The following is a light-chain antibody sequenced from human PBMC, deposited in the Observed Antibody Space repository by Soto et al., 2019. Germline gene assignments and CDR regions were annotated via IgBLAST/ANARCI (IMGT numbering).Light chain of an antibody. V-gene: IGKV3-11*01. Sequence: EIVLTQSPATLSLSPGERATLSCRASQSVSTSLAWYQHKPGQAPRLLIYDASNRATDIPARFSGSGSGTDFTLTISSLEPEDFASYYCQQRSNWLSTFGQGTRLEMK. J-gene: IGKJ5*01. CDR2: DAS. CDR3: QQRSNWLST. CDR1: QSVSTS.